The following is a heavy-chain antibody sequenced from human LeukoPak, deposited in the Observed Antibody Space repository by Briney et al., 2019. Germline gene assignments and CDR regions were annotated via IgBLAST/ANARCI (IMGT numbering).Heavy chain of an antibody. CDR3: ARGGYYSDFDY. D-gene: IGHD3-22*01. Sequence: PSQTLSLTCAVSGGSISSGGYSWSWIRQPPGKGLEWIGEINHSGSTNYNPSLKSRVTISVDTSKNQFSLKLSSVTAADTAVYYCARGGYYSDFDYWGQGTLVTVSS. J-gene: IGHJ4*02. V-gene: IGHV4-30-2*01. CDR2: INHSGST. CDR1: GGSISSGGYS.